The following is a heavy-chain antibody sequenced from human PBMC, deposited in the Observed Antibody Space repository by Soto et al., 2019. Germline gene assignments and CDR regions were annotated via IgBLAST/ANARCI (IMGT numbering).Heavy chain of an antibody. J-gene: IGHJ4*02. V-gene: IGHV4-39*01. Sequence: AETLSLTCTVSGGSICSSSSYWGWIRQPPGKGLEWVGSIYYLGDTYYNPSLGSRITISVDTSKNQFSLKLRSVTAADTAVFYCSGVYRYESSGYHLNYWGQEALVTVSS. CDR3: SGVYRYESSGYHLNY. CDR2: IYYLGDT. CDR1: GGSICSSSSY. D-gene: IGHD3-22*01.